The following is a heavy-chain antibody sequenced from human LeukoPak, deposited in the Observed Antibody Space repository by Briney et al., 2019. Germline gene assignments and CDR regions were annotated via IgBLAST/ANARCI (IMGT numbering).Heavy chain of an antibody. V-gene: IGHV4-61*02. CDR2: IYTSGST. CDR3: ARDRDCSSTSCQYYYYYYMDV. J-gene: IGHJ6*03. D-gene: IGHD2-2*01. CDR1: GGSISSGSYY. Sequence: SETLSLTCTVSGGSISSGSYYWSWIRQPAGKGLEWIGRIYTSGSTNYNPSLKSRITMSVDTSKNQFSLKLSSVTAADTAVYYCARDRDCSSTSCQYYYYYYMDVWGKGTTVTVSS.